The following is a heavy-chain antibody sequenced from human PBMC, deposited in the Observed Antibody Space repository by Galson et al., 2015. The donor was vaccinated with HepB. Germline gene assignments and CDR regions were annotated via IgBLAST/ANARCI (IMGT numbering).Heavy chain of an antibody. CDR1: GFTFSSYG. V-gene: IGHV3-30*18. J-gene: IGHJ4*02. CDR3: AKDPLPITMISGPDY. D-gene: IGHD3-22*01. CDR2: ISYDGSNK. Sequence: SLRLSCAASGFTFSSYGMHWVRQAPGKGLEWVAVISYDGSNKYYADSVKGRFTISRDNSKNTLYLQMNSLRAEDTAVYYCAKDPLPITMISGPDYWGQGTLVTVSS.